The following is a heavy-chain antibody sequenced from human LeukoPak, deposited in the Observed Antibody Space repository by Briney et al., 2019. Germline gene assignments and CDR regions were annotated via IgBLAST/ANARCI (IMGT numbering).Heavy chain of an antibody. CDR2: INWNGGST. CDR1: GFTFDDYG. Sequence: GGSLRLSCAASGFTFDDYGMSWVRQAPGKGLEWVSGINWNGGSTGYADSVKGRFTTSRDNAKNSLYLQMNSLRAEDTALYYCARGPNYAILTGYYNYWGQGTLVTVSS. D-gene: IGHD3-9*01. CDR3: ARGPNYAILTGYYNY. V-gene: IGHV3-20*04. J-gene: IGHJ4*02.